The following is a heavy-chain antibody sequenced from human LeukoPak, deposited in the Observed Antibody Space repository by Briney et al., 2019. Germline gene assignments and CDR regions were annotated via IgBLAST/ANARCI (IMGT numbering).Heavy chain of an antibody. CDR3: ARAPYYYDSSCYYRWWYFDL. CDR2: IYYSGST. J-gene: IGHJ2*01. CDR1: GVSISSADYY. D-gene: IGHD3-22*01. V-gene: IGHV4-30-4*01. Sequence: SETLSLTCTVSGVSISSADYYWSWIRQPPGKGLEWIGYIYYSGSTYYNPSLKSRVTISVDTSKNQFSLKLSSVTAADTAVYYCARAPYYYDSSCYYRWWYFDLWGRGTLVTVSS.